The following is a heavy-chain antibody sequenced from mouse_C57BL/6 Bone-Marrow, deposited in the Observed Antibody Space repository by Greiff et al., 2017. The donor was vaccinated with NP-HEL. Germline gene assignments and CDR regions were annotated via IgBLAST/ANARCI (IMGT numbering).Heavy chain of an antibody. CDR3: ARGNYYGSSRHWYFDV. V-gene: IGHV1-75*01. CDR1: GYTFTDYY. D-gene: IGHD1-1*01. Sequence: VQLVESGPELVKPGASVKISCKASGYTFTDYYINWVKQRPGQGLEWIGWIFPGSGSTYYNEKFKGKATLTVDKSSSTAYMLLSSLTSEDSAVYFCARGNYYGSSRHWYFDVWGTGTTVTVSS. J-gene: IGHJ1*03. CDR2: IFPGSGST.